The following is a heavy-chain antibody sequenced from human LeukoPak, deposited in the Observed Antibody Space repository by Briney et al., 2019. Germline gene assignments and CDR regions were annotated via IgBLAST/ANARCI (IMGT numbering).Heavy chain of an antibody. CDR2: FDPEDGET. J-gene: IGHJ4*02. Sequence: ASVKVSCKVSGYTLTELSMHWVRQAPGKGLEWMGGFDPEDGETIYAQKLQGRVTMTTDTSTSTAYMELRSLRSDDTAVYYCARSVGATVEFDYWGQGTLVTVSS. CDR3: ARSVGATVEFDY. CDR1: GYTLTELS. V-gene: IGHV1-24*01. D-gene: IGHD1-26*01.